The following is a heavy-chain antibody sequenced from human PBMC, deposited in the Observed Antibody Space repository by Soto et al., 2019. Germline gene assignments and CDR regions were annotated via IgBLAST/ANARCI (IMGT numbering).Heavy chain of an antibody. D-gene: IGHD5-18*01. J-gene: IGHJ4*02. CDR1: GGSVSSGSDY. CDR2: TYYSGST. Sequence: QVQLQESGPGLVKPSETLSLTCTVPGGSVSSGSDYWSWIRQPPGKALQWIGYTYYSGSTNDNPSLKSGGTRSVDTSKDQLALTLSCVPAADPGVYYCAIDSVHTAMVKWGLDYWRQGTLVTVSS. CDR3: AIDSVHTAMVKWGLDY. V-gene: IGHV4-61*01.